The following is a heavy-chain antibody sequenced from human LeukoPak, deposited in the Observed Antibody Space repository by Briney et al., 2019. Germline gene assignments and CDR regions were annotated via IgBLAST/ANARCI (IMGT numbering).Heavy chain of an antibody. CDR2: SGNKGNNYTT. Sequence: PGGSLRLSCAASGFTFSNSWMNWVRQAPGKGLEWVGRSGNKGNNYTTEYATSVKGRFTISRDDSKNSLYLLMNSLRAEDTAVYYCAREAIFGVVSYYYGMDVWGQGTTVTVSS. V-gene: IGHV3-72*01. CDR1: GFTFSNSW. CDR3: AREAIFGVVSYYYGMDV. J-gene: IGHJ6*02. D-gene: IGHD3-3*01.